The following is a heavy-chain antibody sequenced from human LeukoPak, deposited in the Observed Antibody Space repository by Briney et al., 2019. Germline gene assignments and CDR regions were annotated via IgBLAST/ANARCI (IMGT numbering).Heavy chain of an antibody. V-gene: IGHV3-23*01. CDR3: AKIVVVIPFVDY. Sequence: QPGGSLRLSCAASGFTFSSYAMSWVRQAPGKGLEWVSAISGSGGSTYYVDSVKGRFTISRDNSKNTLYLQMNSLRAEDTAVYYCAKIVVVIPFVDYWGQGTLVTVSS. J-gene: IGHJ4*02. CDR2: ISGSGGST. D-gene: IGHD3-22*01. CDR1: GFTFSSYA.